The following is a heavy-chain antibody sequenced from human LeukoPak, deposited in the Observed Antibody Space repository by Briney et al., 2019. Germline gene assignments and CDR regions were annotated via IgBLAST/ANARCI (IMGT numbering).Heavy chain of an antibody. CDR2: IIPTLGIG. Sequence: SVKVSCKASGGTFSSYTISWVRQAPGQGLEWMGRIIPTLGIGNYAQKFQGRVTITADKSTSTAYLELSSLRSEDTAVYYCARDRGDYYDWSGYYYVSYWGQGTLVTVSS. CDR1: GGTFSSYT. J-gene: IGHJ4*02. CDR3: ARDRGDYYDWSGYYYVSY. D-gene: IGHD3-22*01. V-gene: IGHV1-69*02.